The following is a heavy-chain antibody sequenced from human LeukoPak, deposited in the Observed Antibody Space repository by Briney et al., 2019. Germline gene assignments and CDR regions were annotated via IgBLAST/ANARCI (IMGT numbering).Heavy chain of an antibody. J-gene: IGHJ6*03. CDR1: GFTVSSNY. D-gene: IGHD3-10*01. CDR3: ASGSGSYRTPYYYMDV. V-gene: IGHV3-53*01. CDR2: IYSGGST. Sequence: GGSLRLSCVASGFTVSSNYVSWVRQAPGKGLEWVSVIYSGGSTYYADSVKGRFTISRDNSKNTLYLQMNSLRAEDTAVYYCASGSGSYRTPYYYMDVWGTGTTVTVSS.